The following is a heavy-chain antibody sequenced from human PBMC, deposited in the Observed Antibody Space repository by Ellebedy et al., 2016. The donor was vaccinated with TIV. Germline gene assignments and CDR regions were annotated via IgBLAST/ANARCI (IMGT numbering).Heavy chain of an antibody. V-gene: IGHV3-33*01. D-gene: IGHD2-21*02. CDR2: IWYDGGNK. CDR3: ARNRHVERGDCLDY. J-gene: IGHJ4*02. CDR1: GFIFSTYG. Sequence: GESLKISCEASGFIFSTYGMHWVRQAPGKGLEWVAFIWYDGGNKYYADSVKGRFTISRHNSKNTLYLQMNNLGADDTAVFYCARNRHVERGDCLDYWGQGTLVTVSS.